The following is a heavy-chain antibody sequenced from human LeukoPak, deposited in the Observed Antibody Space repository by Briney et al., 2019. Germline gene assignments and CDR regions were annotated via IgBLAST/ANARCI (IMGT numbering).Heavy chain of an antibody. J-gene: IGHJ3*02. V-gene: IGHV1-69*13. D-gene: IGHD3-22*01. CDR1: GYTFTSYY. CDR2: IIPIFGTA. Sequence: SVKVSCKASGYTFTSYYMHWVRQAPGQGLEWMGGIIPIFGTANYAQKFQGRVTITADESTSTAYMELSSLRSEDTAVYYCARRFLAHYDSSGDAFDIWGQGTMVTVSS. CDR3: ARRFLAHYDSSGDAFDI.